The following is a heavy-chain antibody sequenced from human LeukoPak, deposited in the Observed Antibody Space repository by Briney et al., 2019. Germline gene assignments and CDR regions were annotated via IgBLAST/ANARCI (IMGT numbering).Heavy chain of an antibody. V-gene: IGHV3-48*01. CDR1: GFTFSSYR. CDR3: ARQRAGFTVTTSDY. J-gene: IGHJ4*02. CDR2: ISGSSSTI. D-gene: IGHD4-17*01. Sequence: PGGSLRLSCAASGFTFSSYRMNWVRQAPGKGLEWVSYISGSSSTIYYADSVKGRFTISRDNAKNSLYLQMNSLRAEDTAEYYCARQRAGFTVTTSDYWGQGTLVTVSS.